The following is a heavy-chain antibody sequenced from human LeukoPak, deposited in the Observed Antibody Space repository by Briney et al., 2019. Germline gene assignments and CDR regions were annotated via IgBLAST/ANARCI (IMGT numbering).Heavy chain of an antibody. CDR1: GYTFSTYG. CDR3: ARDVGDSSGSWFDP. V-gene: IGHV1-18*01. CDR2: ISEYNGNT. J-gene: IGHJ5*02. Sequence: GASVKVSCKASGYTFSTYGITWVRQAPGQGLEWMGWISEYNGNTNYAQKIQGRVTMTTDRSTNTAYMELRSLRSDDTAVYYCARDVGDSSGSWFDPWGQGTLVTVSS. D-gene: IGHD3-22*01.